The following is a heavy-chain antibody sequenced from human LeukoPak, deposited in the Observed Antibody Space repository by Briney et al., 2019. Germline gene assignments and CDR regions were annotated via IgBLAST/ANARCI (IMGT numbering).Heavy chain of an antibody. CDR3: ARERYSSSGGFDY. CDR1: GFTFSSYT. CDR2: ISYDGSNK. D-gene: IGHD6-6*01. Sequence: PGGSLRLSCEASGFTFSSYTMHWVRQAPGKGLEWVSAISYDGSNKYYADSVKGRFTISRDNSKNTLYLQMNSLRAEETAIYYCARERYSSSGGFDYWGQGTLVTVSS. V-gene: IGHV3-30*04. J-gene: IGHJ4*02.